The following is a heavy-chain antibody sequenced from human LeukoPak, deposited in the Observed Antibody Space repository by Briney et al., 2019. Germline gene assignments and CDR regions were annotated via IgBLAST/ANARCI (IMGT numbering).Heavy chain of an antibody. CDR2: VDQDGSGR. CDR3: ARDATRGGDIDY. CDR1: GFTFSDYW. V-gene: IGHV3-7*03. D-gene: IGHD2-21*01. J-gene: IGHJ4*02. Sequence: GGSLRLSCAASGFTFSDYWMGWVRQAPGEGLELVANVDQDGSGRAYVDSVKGRFTISRDNAKNALYLQMNSLRADDTAVYYRARDATRGGDIDYWGQGTLVTVSS.